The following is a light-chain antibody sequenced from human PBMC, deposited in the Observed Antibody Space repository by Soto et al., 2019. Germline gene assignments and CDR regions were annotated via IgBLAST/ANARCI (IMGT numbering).Light chain of an antibody. CDR2: DAY. J-gene: IGKJ4*01. CDR3: QQYESYSPLT. Sequence: DIQMTQSPSILSASGGDRVTITYRAWQSIRSWLAWYPQKPGKAPKLLIYDAYSLESGVPSRFSGRRSGTEFTLTIAGLQPEDFATYYCQQYESYSPLTFGGGTKVEIK. CDR1: QSIRSW. V-gene: IGKV1-5*01.